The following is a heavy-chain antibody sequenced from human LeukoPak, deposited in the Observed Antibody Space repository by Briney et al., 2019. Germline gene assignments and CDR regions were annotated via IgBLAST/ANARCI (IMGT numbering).Heavy chain of an antibody. D-gene: IGHD2-15*01. CDR2: INPNSGGT. J-gene: IGHJ4*02. Sequence: ASVKVSCKASGYTFTGYYMHWVRQAPGQGLEWMGWINPNSGGTNYAQKFQGRVTMTRDTSISTAYMELSRLRSDDTAVYYCASGYCSGGNCYYFDYWGQGTLVTVSS. V-gene: IGHV1-2*02. CDR1: GYTFTGYY. CDR3: ASGYCSGGNCYYFDY.